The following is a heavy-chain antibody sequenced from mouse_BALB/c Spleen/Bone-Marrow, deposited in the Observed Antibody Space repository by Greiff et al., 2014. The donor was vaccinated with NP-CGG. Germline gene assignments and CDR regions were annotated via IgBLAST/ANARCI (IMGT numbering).Heavy chain of an antibody. CDR1: GFDFSRYW. CDR2: INPHSSTI. CDR3: ARLGYYGSYAY. D-gene: IGHD1-1*01. V-gene: IGHV4-1*02. Sequence: DVKLVESGGGLVQPGGSLKLSCAASGFDFSRYWMSWVRQAPGKGLEWIGEINPHSSTINYTPSLKDKFIISRDNAKNTLYLQMSKVRSEDTALYYCARLGYYGSYAYWGQGTLVTVSA. J-gene: IGHJ3*01.